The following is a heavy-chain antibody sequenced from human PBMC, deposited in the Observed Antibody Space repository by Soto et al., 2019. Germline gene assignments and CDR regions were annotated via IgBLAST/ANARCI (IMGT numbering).Heavy chain of an antibody. CDR1: GFTFSSYA. V-gene: IGHV3-66*01. J-gene: IGHJ3*02. Sequence: GGSLRLSCAASGFTFSSYAMSWVRQAPGKGLEWVSVIYSGGSTYYADSVKGRFTISRDNPKNTLYLQMNSLRAEDTALYYCARDSNYVGAFDIWGQGTMVTVSS. CDR3: ARDSNYVGAFDI. D-gene: IGHD4-4*01. CDR2: IYSGGST.